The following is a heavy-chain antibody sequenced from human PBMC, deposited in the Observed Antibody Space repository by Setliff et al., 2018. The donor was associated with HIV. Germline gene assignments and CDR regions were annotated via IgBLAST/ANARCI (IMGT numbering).Heavy chain of an antibody. J-gene: IGHJ6*02. V-gene: IGHV4-38-2*02. D-gene: IGHD3-10*01. CDR1: GYSISSGYY. CDR2: IYHSGST. Sequence: SETLSLTCTVSGYSISSGYYWGWIRQPPGKGLGWIGSIYHSGSTYYNPSLKSRVTISVDTSRNQFSLKLSSVTAADTAVYYCARAYGSGMGMDVWGQGTTVTVSS. CDR3: ARAYGSGMGMDV.